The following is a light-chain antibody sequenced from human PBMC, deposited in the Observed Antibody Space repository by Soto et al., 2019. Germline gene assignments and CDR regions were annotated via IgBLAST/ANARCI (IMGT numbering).Light chain of an antibody. CDR2: GAA. V-gene: IGKV3-20*01. J-gene: IGKJ2*01. Sequence: EILLTQSPGTLSLSPGERATLSCRASQSVRNSYLAWYRQKPGQAPRLLIYGAAVRATGIPDRFSGSGSGTVFTLIISRLEPEDFAVYCCQQYGSSPYTFGQGTKLEI. CDR1: QSVRNSY. CDR3: QQYGSSPYT.